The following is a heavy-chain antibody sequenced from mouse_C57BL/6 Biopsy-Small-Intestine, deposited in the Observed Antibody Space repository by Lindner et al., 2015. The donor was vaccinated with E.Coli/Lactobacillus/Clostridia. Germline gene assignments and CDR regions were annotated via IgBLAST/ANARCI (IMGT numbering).Heavy chain of an antibody. Sequence: VQLQESGADLVKPGASVRISCKASGYAFSSYWMNWVKQRPGKGLEWIGQIYPGDGDTNYNGKFKGKAILTADKSSSTAYMQLSSLTSEDSAVYFCARNSNYFPMDYWGQGTSVTVSS. D-gene: IGHD2-5*01. CDR1: GYAFSSYW. CDR2: IYPGDGDT. J-gene: IGHJ4*01. CDR3: ARNSNYFPMDY. V-gene: IGHV1-80*01.